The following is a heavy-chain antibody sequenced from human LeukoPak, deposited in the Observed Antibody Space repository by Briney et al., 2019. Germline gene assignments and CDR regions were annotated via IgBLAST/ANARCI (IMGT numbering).Heavy chain of an antibody. CDR3: ARYRSSTSCQNYGMDV. V-gene: IGHV1-2*02. CDR1: GYTFTGYY. Sequence: ASVKVSCKASGYTFTGYYMHWVRQAPGQGLEWMGWINPNSGGTNYAQKFQGRVTMTRDTSISTAYMELSRLRSDDTAVYYCARYRSSTSCQNYGMDVWGQGTTVTVSS. CDR2: INPNSGGT. J-gene: IGHJ6*02. D-gene: IGHD2-2*01.